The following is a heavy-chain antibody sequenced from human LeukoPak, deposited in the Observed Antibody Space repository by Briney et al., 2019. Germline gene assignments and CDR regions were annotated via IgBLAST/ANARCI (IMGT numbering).Heavy chain of an antibody. CDR2: IYYSGST. V-gene: IGHV4-4*02. CDR3: ARVGWELLYYYYYMDV. D-gene: IGHD1-26*01. J-gene: IGHJ6*03. Sequence: PSGTLSLTCAVSGGSISSSNWWSWVRQPPGKGLEWIGYIYYSGSTNYNPSLKSRVTVSVDTSKNQFSLKLSSVTAADTAVYYCARVGWELLYYYYYMDVWGKGTTVTVSS. CDR1: GGSISSSNW.